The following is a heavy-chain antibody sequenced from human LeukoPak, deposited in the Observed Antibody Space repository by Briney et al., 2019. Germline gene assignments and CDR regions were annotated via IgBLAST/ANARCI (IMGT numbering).Heavy chain of an antibody. J-gene: IGHJ4*02. CDR3: AKASWVSSADAVL. D-gene: IGHD3-16*01. CDR2: ISGSGGST. CDR1: GFTFSSYA. V-gene: IGHV3-23*01. Sequence: PGGSLRLSCAASGFTFSSYAMSWVRQAPGKGLEWVSAISGSGGSTFYADSVKDRFTLSRDDSRNTVYLQLNNLRVEDTAVYYCAKASWVSSADAVLWGQGTLVTVSS.